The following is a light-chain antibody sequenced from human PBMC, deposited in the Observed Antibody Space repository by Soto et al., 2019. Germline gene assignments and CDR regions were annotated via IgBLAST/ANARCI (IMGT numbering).Light chain of an antibody. CDR3: QQRSNWLIT. V-gene: IGKV3D-11*01. J-gene: IGKJ5*01. Sequence: EIVLTQSPATLSXXXXXXXXXXXRASQDINTYLAWYQQKPGQAPRLLIYDASNRAKGIPARFSGSGPGTDFTLTISSLEPEDFAVYYCQQRSNWLITFGQGTRLEI. CDR1: QDINTY. CDR2: DAS.